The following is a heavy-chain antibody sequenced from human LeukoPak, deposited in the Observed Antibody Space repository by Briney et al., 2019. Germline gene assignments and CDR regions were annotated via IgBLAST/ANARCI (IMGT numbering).Heavy chain of an antibody. CDR3: ARGSAGYMDV. V-gene: IGHV3-7*01. CDR2: IREDGGHT. J-gene: IGHJ6*03. D-gene: IGHD6-25*01. Sequence: GGSLRLSCVTSGFTFTNHWMSWVRQAPGKGLEWVANIREDGGHTNYVDSVKGRFTISRDNAKNSLFLQMNSLRAEDTAVYYCARGSAGYMDVWGKGTTVTVSS. CDR1: GFTFTNHW.